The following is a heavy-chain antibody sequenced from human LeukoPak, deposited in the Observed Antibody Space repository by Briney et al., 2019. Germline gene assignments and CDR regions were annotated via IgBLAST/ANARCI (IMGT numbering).Heavy chain of an antibody. V-gene: IGHV3-33*01. CDR2: VWYEGDIK. CDR1: GFTFTNYG. J-gene: IGHJ3*01. D-gene: IGHD1-14*01. CDR3: ARELTGDDFDA. Sequence: GGSLRLSCAASGFTFTNYGMHWVRQAPGKGLEWVALVWYEGDIKWYADSVKGRFTISRDDSKKTLYLLMNSLRVEDTGLYYCARELTGDDFDAWGQGTMVTVST.